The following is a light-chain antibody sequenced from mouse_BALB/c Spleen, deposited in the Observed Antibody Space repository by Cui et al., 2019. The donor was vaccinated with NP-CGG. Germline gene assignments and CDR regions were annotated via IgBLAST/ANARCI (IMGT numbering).Light chain of an antibody. CDR1: IGAVTTSNY. J-gene: IGLJ1*01. V-gene: IGLV1*01. CDR2: GTN. CDR3: ALWYSNHWV. Sequence: QAVVTQESALTTSPGETVTLTCRSSIGAVTTSNYANWVQEKPDHLSTGLIGGTNNRAPGVPARFSGSLIGDKAALTITGAQTEDEAIYFCALWYSNHWVFGGGTKLTVL.